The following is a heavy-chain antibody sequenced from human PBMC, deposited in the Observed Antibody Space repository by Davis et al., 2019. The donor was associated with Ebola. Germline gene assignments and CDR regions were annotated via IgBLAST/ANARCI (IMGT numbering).Heavy chain of an antibody. V-gene: IGHV3-30-3*01. D-gene: IGHD2-2*01. J-gene: IGHJ4*02. CDR3: AKDYHRYCSSTSCYAPGY. CDR1: GFTFSSYA. CDR2: ISYDGSNK. Sequence: GGSLRLSCAASGFTFSSYAMHWVRQAPGKGLEWVAVISYDGSNKYYADSVKGRFTISRDNSKNTLYLQMNSLRAEDTAVYYCAKDYHRYCSSTSCYAPGYWGQGTLVTVSS.